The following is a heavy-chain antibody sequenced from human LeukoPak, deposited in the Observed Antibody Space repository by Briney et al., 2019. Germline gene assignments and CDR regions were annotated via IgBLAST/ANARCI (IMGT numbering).Heavy chain of an antibody. D-gene: IGHD5-18*01. CDR1: GGSISSSSFYY. J-gene: IGHJ5*02. Sequence: WETLSLTCTVSGGSISSSSFYYWGWIRQPPGKGLEWIGTLYYSGTTYYNPSLKSRVTISVDTSKNQFSLKLSSVTAADTAVYYCARAPRGYTYERGQNWFDPWGQGTLVTVSS. CDR3: ARAPRGYTYERGQNWFDP. V-gene: IGHV4-39*07. CDR2: LYYSGTT.